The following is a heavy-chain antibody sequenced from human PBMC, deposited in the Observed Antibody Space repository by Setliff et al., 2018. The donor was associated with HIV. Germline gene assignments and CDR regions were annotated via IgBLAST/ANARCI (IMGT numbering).Heavy chain of an antibody. CDR2: IYHSGST. V-gene: IGHV4-38-2*01. J-gene: IGHJ4*02. D-gene: IGHD3-22*01. Sequence: ASETLSLTCAVSGYSISSGYYWGWIRQPPGKGLEWIGSIYHSGSTYYNPSLKSRVTISVDTSKNQFSLKLSSVTAADTAVYYCARQGYYDSRLDWWGQGTLVTVSS. CDR3: ARQGYYDSRLDW. CDR1: GYSISSGYY.